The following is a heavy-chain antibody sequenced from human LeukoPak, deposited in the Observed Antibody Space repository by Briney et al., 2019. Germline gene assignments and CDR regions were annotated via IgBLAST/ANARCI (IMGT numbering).Heavy chain of an antibody. J-gene: IGHJ4*02. Sequence: PGGSLRLSCAASGFTFSIAWMSWVRQAPGRGLEWVGRIKRKGDDGTIDYAAPVKGRLSISRDDSKNTLYLQMNSLKSEDTAVYYCTAGTGRSDFDYWGQGTLVTVSS. CDR1: GFTFSIAW. CDR2: IKRKGDDGTI. V-gene: IGHV3-15*01. CDR3: TAGTGRSDFDY. D-gene: IGHD3/OR15-3a*01.